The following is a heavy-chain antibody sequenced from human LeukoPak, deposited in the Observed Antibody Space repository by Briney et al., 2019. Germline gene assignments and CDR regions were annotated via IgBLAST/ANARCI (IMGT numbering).Heavy chain of an antibody. CDR1: GGSISSSNW. D-gene: IGHD3-9*01. CDR2: IYHSGST. J-gene: IGHJ6*03. V-gene: IGHV4-4*02. Sequence: PSETLSLTCAVSGGSISSSNWWSWVRQPPGKGLEWIGEIYHSGSTNYNPSLKSRVTISVDKSKNQFSLKLSSVTAADTAVYYCARAVASYDILTGYYGEVHMDVWGKGTTVTISS. CDR3: ARAVASYDILTGYYGEVHMDV.